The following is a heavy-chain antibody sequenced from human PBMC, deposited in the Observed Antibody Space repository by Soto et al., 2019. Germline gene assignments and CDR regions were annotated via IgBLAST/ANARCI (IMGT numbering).Heavy chain of an antibody. CDR1: GYTLTELS. J-gene: IGHJ4*02. CDR2: FDPGDGET. D-gene: IGHD6-19*01. Sequence: ASVKVSCKVSGYTLTELSMHWVRQAPGKGLEWMGGFDPGDGETIYAQKFQGRVTMTEDTSTDTAYMELSSLRSEDTAVYYCASSQQWLALFDYWGQGTLVTVSS. CDR3: ASSQQWLALFDY. V-gene: IGHV1-24*01.